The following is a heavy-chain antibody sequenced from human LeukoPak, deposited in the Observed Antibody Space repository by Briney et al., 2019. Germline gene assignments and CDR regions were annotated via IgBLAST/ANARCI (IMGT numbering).Heavy chain of an antibody. CDR1: GYGFTSYW. D-gene: IGHD6-19*01. V-gene: IGHV5-51*01. CDR2: IYPGDSDT. J-gene: IGHJ4*02. Sequence: GVSRKISCPGSGYGFTSYWIGWVRPMPGKGLGWMGIIYPGDSDTRYSPSFQGQVTISADKSISTAYLQWSSLKASDTAMYYCARRAGYSSFTYYFDYWGQGTLVTVSS. CDR3: ARRAGYSSFTYYFDY.